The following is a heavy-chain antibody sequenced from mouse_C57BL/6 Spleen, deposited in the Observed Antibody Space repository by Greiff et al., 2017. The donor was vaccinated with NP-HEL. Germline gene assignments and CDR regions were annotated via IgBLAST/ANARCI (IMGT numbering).Heavy chain of an antibody. V-gene: IGHV1-80*01. CDR1: GYAFSSYW. Sequence: LKQSGASVKISCKASGYAFSSYWMNWVKQRPGKGLEWIGQIYPGDGDTNYNGKFKGKATLTADKSSSTAYMQLSSLTSEDSAVYFCAREGEGAWFAYWGQGTLVTVSA. CDR2: IYPGDGDT. J-gene: IGHJ3*01. CDR3: AREGEGAWFAY.